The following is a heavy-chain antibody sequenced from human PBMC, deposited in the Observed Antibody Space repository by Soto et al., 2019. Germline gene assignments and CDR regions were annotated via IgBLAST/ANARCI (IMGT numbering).Heavy chain of an antibody. Sequence: SETLSLTCTVSGGSISSSSYYWGWIRQPPGKGLEWIGSIYYSGSTYYNPSLKSRVTISVDTSKNQFSLKLSSVTAEDTAVYYCARDLLHAPTDYYGSVWGQGTTVTVSS. CDR2: IYYSGST. D-gene: IGHD3-10*01. J-gene: IGHJ6*02. V-gene: IGHV4-39*02. CDR1: GGSISSSSYY. CDR3: ARDLLHAPTDYYGSV.